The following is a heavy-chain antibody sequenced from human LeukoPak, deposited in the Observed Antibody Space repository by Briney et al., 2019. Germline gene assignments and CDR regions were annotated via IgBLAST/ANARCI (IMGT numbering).Heavy chain of an antibody. J-gene: IGHJ4*02. Sequence: ASVKVSCKASGYTFTSYGISWVRQAPGQGLEWMGWISAYNGNTNYAQKLQGRVTMTTDTSTSTAYMELRSLRSDDTAVYYCARVAVVVVPAAIQTSDYWGQGTLVTVSS. V-gene: IGHV1-18*01. CDR3: ARVAVVVVPAAIQTSDY. D-gene: IGHD2-2*02. CDR2: ISAYNGNT. CDR1: GYTFTSYG.